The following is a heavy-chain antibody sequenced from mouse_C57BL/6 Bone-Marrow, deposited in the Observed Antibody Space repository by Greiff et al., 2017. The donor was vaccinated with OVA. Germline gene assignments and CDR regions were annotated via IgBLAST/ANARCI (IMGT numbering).Heavy chain of an antibody. CDR3: AREGLLAWFAY. CDR2: IYPGDGDT. J-gene: IGHJ3*01. D-gene: IGHD2-3*01. Sequence: VKLMESGPELVKPGASVKISCKASGYAFSSSWMNWVKQRPGKGLEWIGRIYPGDGDTNYNGKFKGKATLTADKSSSTAYMQLSSLTSEDSAVYFCAREGLLAWFAYWGQGTLVTVSA. V-gene: IGHV1-82*01. CDR1: GYAFSSSW.